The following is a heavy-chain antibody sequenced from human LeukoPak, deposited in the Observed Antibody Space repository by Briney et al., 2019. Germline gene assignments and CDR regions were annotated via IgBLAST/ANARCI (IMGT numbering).Heavy chain of an antibody. J-gene: IGHJ4*02. Sequence: GSLRLSCAASGFTFSNAWMSWVRQAPGKGLEWIGNSYYSGSTYYNPSLKSRVTISIDTSKNQFSLKLSSVTAADTAVYYCARGRKYTSGYRVTELGSGYSDYWGQGTLVTVSS. CDR3: ARGRKYTSGYRVTELGSGYSDY. D-gene: IGHD5-18*01. V-gene: IGHV4-4*02. CDR2: SYYSGST. CDR1: GFTFSNAW.